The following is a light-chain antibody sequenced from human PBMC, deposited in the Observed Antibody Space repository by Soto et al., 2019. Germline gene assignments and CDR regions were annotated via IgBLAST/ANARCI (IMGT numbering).Light chain of an antibody. CDR2: AVS. J-gene: IGLJ3*02. V-gene: IGLV2-14*01. CDR3: AAWDVSLKGWV. Sequence: QSALTQPASVSGSPGQSITISCTGTSSDIGGYNSVSWYQQHPGKAPKLVIYAVSNRPSGVSSRFSGSKSGTSASLAISGLQSEDEADYYCAAWDVSLKGWVFGGGTKVTVL. CDR1: SSDIGGYNS.